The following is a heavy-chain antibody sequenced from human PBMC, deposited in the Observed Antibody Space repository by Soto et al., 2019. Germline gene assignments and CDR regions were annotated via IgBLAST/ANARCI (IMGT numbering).Heavy chain of an antibody. CDR1: GYTFTNYG. CDR3: ARDIYGGNCCDAFDI. V-gene: IGHV1-18*01. D-gene: IGHD2-15*01. Sequence: QAQLAQSGAEVKKPGASVNISCKASGYTFTNYGFIGLREAPGHGLEWVGWISPYNGKTEYAQKFQGRVTMTRDKPTSTAYMELRSLRSDDTAVYYCARDIYGGNCCDAFDIWGQGTMVTVSS. J-gene: IGHJ3*02. CDR2: ISPYNGKT.